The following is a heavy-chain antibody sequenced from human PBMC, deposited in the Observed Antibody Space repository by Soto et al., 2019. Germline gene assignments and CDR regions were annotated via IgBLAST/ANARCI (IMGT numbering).Heavy chain of an antibody. CDR2: VSYDGSNK. CDR3: VRDTRYCSGGSCYIDWYFDL. D-gene: IGHD2-15*01. J-gene: IGHJ2*01. Sequence: QVQLVESGGGVVQPGRSLRLSCAASGFTFSSYAMHWVRQAPGKGLEWVAVVSYDGSNKFHADSVKGRFTISRDNSKNTVYLQTNSLRAEDTAVYYCVRDTRYCSGGSCYIDWYFDLWGRGTLVTVSS. V-gene: IGHV3-30-3*01. CDR1: GFTFSSYA.